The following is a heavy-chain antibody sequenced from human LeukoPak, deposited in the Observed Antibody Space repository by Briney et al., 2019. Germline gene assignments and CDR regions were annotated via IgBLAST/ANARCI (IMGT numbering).Heavy chain of an antibody. Sequence: SETLSLTCTVSGGSISSYYWSWIRQPPGKGLEWVGYIYYSGSTNYNPSLKSRLTISVDTSKNQFSLKLSSVTAADTAGYYSTRLDLSSGWAVFGFWGRGPLVTVSS. CDR2: IYYSGST. D-gene: IGHD6-19*01. CDR1: GGSISSYY. CDR3: TRLDLSSGWAVFGF. J-gene: IGHJ4*02. V-gene: IGHV4-59*08.